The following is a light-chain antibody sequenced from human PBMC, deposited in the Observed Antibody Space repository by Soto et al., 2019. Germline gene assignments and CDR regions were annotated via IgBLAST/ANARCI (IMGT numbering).Light chain of an antibody. CDR3: CSYAGRTTWV. CDR1: SRDVGGYNL. Sequence: QSALTQPASVSGSPGQSITISCTGTSRDVGGYNLVSWYQQHPGKAPKVIIHEDSNRPSGSSNRFSGSKSGNTASLTISGLQAEDEADYYCCSYAGRTTWVFGGGTKLTVL. J-gene: IGLJ3*02. V-gene: IGLV2-23*01. CDR2: EDS.